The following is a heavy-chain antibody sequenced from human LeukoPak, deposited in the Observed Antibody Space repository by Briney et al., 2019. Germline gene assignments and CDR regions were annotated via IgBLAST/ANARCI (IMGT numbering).Heavy chain of an antibody. CDR2: RSIYNGNT. CDR1: GYDFINYG. Sequence: GASVKVSCKASGYDFINYGISWVRQAPGQGLEWMGWRSIYNGNTDYKLQGRVTMTIDTSTSTAYMEVRSLRSDDTAVYYCARGGPFPSGSSSREYYLDYWGQGTLGTVSS. V-gene: IGHV1-18*01. J-gene: IGHJ4*02. D-gene: IGHD6-6*01. CDR3: ARGGPFPSGSSSREYYLDY.